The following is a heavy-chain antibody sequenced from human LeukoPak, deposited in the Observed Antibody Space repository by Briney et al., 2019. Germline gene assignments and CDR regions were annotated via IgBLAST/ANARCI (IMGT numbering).Heavy chain of an antibody. Sequence: GGSLRLSCAASGFTFSSYAMSWVRQAPGKGLEWVSAISGSGGSTYYADSVKGRFTISRDNSKNTLYLQMNSLRAEDTAVYYSAKDGGYVGYFDYWGQGTLVTVSS. J-gene: IGHJ4*02. CDR2: ISGSGGST. CDR1: GFTFSSYA. V-gene: IGHV3-23*01. CDR3: AKDGGYVGYFDY. D-gene: IGHD5-12*01.